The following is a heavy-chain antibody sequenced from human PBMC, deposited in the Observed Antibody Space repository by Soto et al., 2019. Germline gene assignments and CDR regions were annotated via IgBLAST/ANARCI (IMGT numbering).Heavy chain of an antibody. CDR2: ISYDGSNK. J-gene: IGHJ6*02. CDR1: GFTFSSYG. CDR3: AKDQVERYSSGWWVYYYYGMDV. Sequence: GGSLRLSCAASGFTFSSYGMHWVRQAPGKGLEWVAVISYDGSNKYYADSVKGRFTISRDNSKNTLYLQMNSLRAEDTAVYYCAKDQVERYSSGWWVYYYYGMDVWGQGTTVTVSS. D-gene: IGHD6-19*01. V-gene: IGHV3-30*18.